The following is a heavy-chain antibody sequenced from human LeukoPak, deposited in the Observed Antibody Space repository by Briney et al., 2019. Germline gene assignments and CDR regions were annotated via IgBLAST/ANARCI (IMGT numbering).Heavy chain of an antibody. CDR1: GGSISSSSYY. CDR3: ARDYPEILTTLDAFDI. Sequence: SETLSLTCTVSGGSISSSSYYWGWIRQPPGKGLEWIGSIYYSGSTYYNPSLKSRVTMSVDTSKNQFSLKLSSVTAADTAVYYCARDYPEILTTLDAFDIWGQGTMVTVSS. J-gene: IGHJ3*02. D-gene: IGHD3-3*01. V-gene: IGHV4-39*07. CDR2: IYYSGST.